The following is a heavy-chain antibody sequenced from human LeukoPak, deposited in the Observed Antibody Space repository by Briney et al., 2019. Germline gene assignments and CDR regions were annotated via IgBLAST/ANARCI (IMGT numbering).Heavy chain of an antibody. Sequence: GGSLRLSCAASGFTFSTYVMNWFRQAPGKGLEWVSTISVGGEYIFYADSVKGRFTISRDDSNNALYLQMHSLRAEDTALYDCASGPPFLKYFEYWGQGNLVSVST. CDR3: ASGPPFLKYFEY. J-gene: IGHJ4*02. CDR1: GFTFSTYV. CDR2: ISVGGEYI. V-gene: IGHV3-23*01. D-gene: IGHD3-3*01.